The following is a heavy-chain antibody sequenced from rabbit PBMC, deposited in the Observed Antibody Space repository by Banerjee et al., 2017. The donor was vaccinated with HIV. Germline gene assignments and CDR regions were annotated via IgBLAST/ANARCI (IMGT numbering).Heavy chain of an antibody. J-gene: IGHJ4*01. CDR2: IYPDYGST. V-gene: IGHV1S43*01. CDR1: GIDFSSYG. D-gene: IGHD4-1*01. CDR3: ARDLAGVIGWNFNL. Sequence: QQHLEESGGGLVKPGGTLTLTCNASGIDFSSYGISWVRQAPGKGLDWIAYIYPDYGSTDYAPWVNGRFTISLDNAQNTVFLQMTSLTAADTASYFCARDLAGVIGWNFNLWGPGTLVTVS.